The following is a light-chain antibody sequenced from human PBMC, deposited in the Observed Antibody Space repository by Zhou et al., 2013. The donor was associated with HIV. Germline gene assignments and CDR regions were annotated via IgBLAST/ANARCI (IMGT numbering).Light chain of an antibody. CDR2: DAS. CDR3: QQYNNWPPGS. V-gene: IGKV3-11*01. Sequence: EIVLTQSPATLSLSPGERATLSCRASQSVSSYLAWYQQKPGQAPRLLMYDASKRATGIPVRFSGSGSGTEFTLTISSLQSEDSAIYYCQQYNNWPPGSFGQGTKLEIK. J-gene: IGKJ2*04. CDR1: QSVSSY.